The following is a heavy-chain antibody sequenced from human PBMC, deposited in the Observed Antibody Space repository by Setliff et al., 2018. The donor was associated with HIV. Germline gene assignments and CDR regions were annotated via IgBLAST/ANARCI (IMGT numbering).Heavy chain of an antibody. Sequence: LSLTCTVSGVSISNYYWSWIRQPAGKGLEWIGRIYTSGNTNYNPSLKSRVTMSVDTSKKQFSLKLTSVTAADTAVYYCARVRLTMIMMVDYFDQWGQGTLVTVSS. J-gene: IGHJ4*02. CDR1: GVSISNYY. V-gene: IGHV4-4*07. CDR2: IYTSGNT. CDR3: ARVRLTMIMMVDYFDQ. D-gene: IGHD3-22*01.